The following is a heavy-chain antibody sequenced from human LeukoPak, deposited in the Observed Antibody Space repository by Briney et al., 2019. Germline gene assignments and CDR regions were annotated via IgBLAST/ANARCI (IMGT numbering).Heavy chain of an antibody. CDR3: TRGRFCVNTSCRYYFYYYMDV. Sequence: GGSLRLSCTASDFTFSSYSLNWVRQAPGKGLEWVASISTSNYRYYADSLKGPFTISRDNAKNSLFLEMNSLRAEDTAVYYCTRGRFCVNTSCRYYFYYYMDVWGRGTTVTVSS. CDR1: DFTFSSYS. J-gene: IGHJ6*03. CDR2: ISTSNYR. V-gene: IGHV3-21*01. D-gene: IGHD3/OR15-3a*01.